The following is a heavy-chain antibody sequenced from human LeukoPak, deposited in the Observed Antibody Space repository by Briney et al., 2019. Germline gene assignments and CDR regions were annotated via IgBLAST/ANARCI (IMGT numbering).Heavy chain of an antibody. Sequence: GASVKLSFNASGCTFSSYAISWVRQAPGQGLEWMGRIIPILGIANYAQKLQGRVTMTADTSTSTAYMELRSLRSDDTAVYYCASSTIPAAIARLDNWGQETLVTVSS. CDR3: ASSTIPAAIARLDN. V-gene: IGHV1-69*04. J-gene: IGHJ4*02. D-gene: IGHD2-2*01. CDR2: IIPILGIA. CDR1: GCTFSSYA.